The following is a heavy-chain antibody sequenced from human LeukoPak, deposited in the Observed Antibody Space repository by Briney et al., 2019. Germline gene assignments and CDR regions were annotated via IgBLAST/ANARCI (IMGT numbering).Heavy chain of an antibody. Sequence: PGRSLRLSCAASGFTFSSYAMHWVRQAPGKGLEWVAVISYDGSNKYYADSVKGRFTISRDNSKNTLYLQMNSLRAEDTAVYYCARGIYLSRQNPRGYFDYWGQGTLVTVSS. CDR3: ARGIYLSRQNPRGYFDY. J-gene: IGHJ4*02. CDR2: ISYDGSNK. CDR1: GFTFSSYA. V-gene: IGHV3-30*04. D-gene: IGHD3-10*01.